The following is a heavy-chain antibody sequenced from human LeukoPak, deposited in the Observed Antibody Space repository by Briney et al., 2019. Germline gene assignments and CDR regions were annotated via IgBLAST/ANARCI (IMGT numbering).Heavy chain of an antibody. CDR1: GGSISTYY. Sequence: SETLSLTCTVSGGSISTYYWSWIRQPPGKGLEWIGYIYYSGRTNYNPSLKSRVTISVDTSNNQFSLRLSSVTAADTAVYYCARHETSSSWTSSFDYWGQGTLVTVSS. D-gene: IGHD6-13*01. CDR2: IYYSGRT. CDR3: ARHETSSSWTSSFDY. J-gene: IGHJ4*02. V-gene: IGHV4-59*08.